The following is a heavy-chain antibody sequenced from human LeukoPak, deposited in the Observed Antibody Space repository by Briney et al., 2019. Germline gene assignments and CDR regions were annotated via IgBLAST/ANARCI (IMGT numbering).Heavy chain of an antibody. V-gene: IGHV3-7*01. Sequence: GGSLRLSCAASRFTFSSYWMTWVRQAPGKGLEWVANIKQDGSEKYYVDSVKGRFTISRDNAKNSLYLQMNSLRAEDTAVYYCARSGSSQEWTDVDAFDIWGQGTMVTVSS. CDR3: ARSGSSQEWTDVDAFDI. CDR2: IKQDGSEK. CDR1: RFTFSSYW. D-gene: IGHD3-3*01. J-gene: IGHJ3*02.